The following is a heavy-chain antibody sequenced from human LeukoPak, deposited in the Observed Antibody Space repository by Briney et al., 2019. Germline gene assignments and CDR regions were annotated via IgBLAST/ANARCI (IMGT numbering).Heavy chain of an antibody. Sequence: GGSLRLSCAASGFTVSSSYMSWVRQAPGKGLEWVSVIYSGGSTYYVDSVKGRFTISRDNSKNTLYLQMNSLRAEDTAVYYCARGAHYYGSGTLFDYWGRGTLVTVSS. CDR2: IYSGGST. D-gene: IGHD3-10*01. CDR1: GFTVSSSY. V-gene: IGHV3-53*01. CDR3: ARGAHYYGSGTLFDY. J-gene: IGHJ4*02.